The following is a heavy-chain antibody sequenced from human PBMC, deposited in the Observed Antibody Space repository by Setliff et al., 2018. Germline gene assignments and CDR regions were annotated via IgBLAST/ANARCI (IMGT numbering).Heavy chain of an antibody. CDR1: GYTFTSYG. D-gene: IGHD1-26*01. CDR3: ARDRREWELPYYYYGMDV. J-gene: IGHJ6*02. CDR2: ISVYNGNT. Sequence: RPPVKVSCKASGYTFTSYGITWVRQAPGQGVEWMGWISVYNGNTNYAQKLQGRVTMTTDTSTSTAYMELRSLRSDDTAVYCCARDRREWELPYYYYGMDVWGQGTTVTVSS. V-gene: IGHV1-18*01.